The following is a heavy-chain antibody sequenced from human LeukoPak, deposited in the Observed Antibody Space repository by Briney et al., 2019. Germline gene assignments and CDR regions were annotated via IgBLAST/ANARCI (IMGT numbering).Heavy chain of an antibody. D-gene: IGHD5-18*01. Sequence: PGGSLRLSCAASGFTFSSYAMHWVRQAPGKGLEWVAVISYDGSNKYYADSVKGRFTISRDNSKNTLYLQMNSLRAEDTAVYYCARDLGGSLHTAMEAGGFDYWGQGTLVTVSS. V-gene: IGHV3-30-3*01. CDR1: GFTFSSYA. CDR3: ARDLGGSLHTAMEAGGFDY. CDR2: ISYDGSNK. J-gene: IGHJ4*02.